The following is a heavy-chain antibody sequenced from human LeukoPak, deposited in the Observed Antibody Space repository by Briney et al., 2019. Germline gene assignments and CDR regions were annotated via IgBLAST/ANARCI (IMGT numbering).Heavy chain of an antibody. V-gene: IGHV4-61*02. CDR2: IYTSGST. J-gene: IGHJ4*02. D-gene: IGHD3-22*01. Sequence: PSETLSLTCTVSGGSISSGSYYWSWIRQPAGKGLEWIGRIYTSGSTNYNPSLKSRVTISVDTSKNQFSLKLSSVTAADAAVYYCARLGGENDIDYWGQGTLVTVSS. CDR1: GGSISSGSYY. CDR3: ARLGGENDIDY.